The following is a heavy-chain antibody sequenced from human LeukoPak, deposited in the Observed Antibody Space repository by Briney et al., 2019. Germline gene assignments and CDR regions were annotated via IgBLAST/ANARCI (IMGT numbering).Heavy chain of an antibody. CDR1: GFTFSSYA. J-gene: IGHJ5*02. Sequence: PGGSLRLSCAASGFTFSSYAMSWVREAPGKGLEGASAISGSVGSTYYADSVKGRFTISRDNSKNTLYLQMNSLRAEDTAVYYCAKDGGSSWYNWFDPWGQGTLVTVSS. CDR3: AKDGGSSWYNWFDP. CDR2: ISGSVGST. D-gene: IGHD6-13*01. V-gene: IGHV3-23*01.